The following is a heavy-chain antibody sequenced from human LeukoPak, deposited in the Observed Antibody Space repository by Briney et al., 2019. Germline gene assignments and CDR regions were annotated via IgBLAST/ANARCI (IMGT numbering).Heavy chain of an antibody. CDR3: ARAYHSSWYLNWFDP. J-gene: IGHJ5*02. V-gene: IGHV4-38-2*02. CDR2: IYHSGST. CDR1: GYSISSGYY. D-gene: IGHD6-13*01. Sequence: SETLSLTCTVSGYSISSGYYWGWIRQPPGKGLEWIGSIYHSGSTYYNPSLKSRVTISLDTSKNQFSLKLSSVTAADTAIYYCARAYHSSWYLNWFDPWGQGTLVTVSP.